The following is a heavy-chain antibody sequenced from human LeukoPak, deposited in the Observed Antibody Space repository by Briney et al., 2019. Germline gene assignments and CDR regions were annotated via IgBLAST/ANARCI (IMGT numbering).Heavy chain of an antibody. CDR1: GFTFSSYW. Sequence: GGSLRLSCAASGFTFSSYWMSWVRQAPGKGLEWVASIKQDGSQKYYVDSVKGRFTISRDNAKDSLYLQVNSLGVEDTAVYYCARGRGCGSTSCWGLFDYWGQGTLVTVSS. J-gene: IGHJ4*02. V-gene: IGHV3-7*01. CDR3: ARGRGCGSTSCWGLFDY. D-gene: IGHD2-2*01. CDR2: IKQDGSQK.